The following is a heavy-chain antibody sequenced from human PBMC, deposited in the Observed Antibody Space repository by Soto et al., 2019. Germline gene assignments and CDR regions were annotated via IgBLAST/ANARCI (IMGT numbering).Heavy chain of an antibody. Sequence: PSGTLSLTCTVSGGSISSYYWSWIRQPPGKGLEWIGYIYYSGSTNYNPSLKSRVTISVDTSKNQFSLKLSSVTAADTAVYYCARLGIMITFGGVIVKDAFDIWGQGTMVTVSS. CDR2: IYYSGST. V-gene: IGHV4-59*08. CDR1: GGSISSYY. CDR3: ARLGIMITFGGVIVKDAFDI. J-gene: IGHJ3*02. D-gene: IGHD3-16*02.